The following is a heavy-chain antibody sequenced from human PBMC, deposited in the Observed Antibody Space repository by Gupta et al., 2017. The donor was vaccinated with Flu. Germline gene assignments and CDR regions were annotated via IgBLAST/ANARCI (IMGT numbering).Heavy chain of an antibody. J-gene: IGHJ4*02. CDR1: TFSTYW. CDR2: IKPDGSEK. Sequence: TFSTYWMTWVRQAPGKGLEWVANIKPDGSEKYYVDSVKGRFTISRDNAKNSLYLQMNSLRAEDTAVYYCARDSNSFHIDYWGQGTLVTVSS. D-gene: IGHD4-4*01. V-gene: IGHV3-7*01. CDR3: ARDSNSFHIDY.